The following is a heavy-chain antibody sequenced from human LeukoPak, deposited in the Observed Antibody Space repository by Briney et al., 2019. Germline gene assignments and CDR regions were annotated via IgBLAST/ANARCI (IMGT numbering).Heavy chain of an antibody. CDR1: GFNLRSYW. CDR3: ARDGYSGSYYDY. Sequence: GGSLRLSCAASGFNLRSYWMSWVRQAPGKGLEWVANIRQDGSEKYYVDSVKGRFTISRDNAKNSLYLQMSSLRAEDTAVYYCARDGYSGSYYDYWGQGTLVAVSS. J-gene: IGHJ4*02. V-gene: IGHV3-7*01. CDR2: IRQDGSEK. D-gene: IGHD1-26*01.